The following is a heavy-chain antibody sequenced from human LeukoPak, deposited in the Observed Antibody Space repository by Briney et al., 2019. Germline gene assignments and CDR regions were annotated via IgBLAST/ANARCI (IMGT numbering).Heavy chain of an antibody. CDR2: FDPEDGET. CDR1: GYTLTELS. V-gene: IGHV1-24*01. D-gene: IGHD2-15*01. Sequence: ASVKVSCKVSGYTLTELSMHWVRQAPGKGLEWMGGFDPEDGETIYAQKFQGRVTTTEDTSTDTAYMELSSLRSEDTAVYYCARSRGYCSGGSCYSFDPWGQGTLVTVSS. J-gene: IGHJ5*02. CDR3: ARSRGYCSGGSCYSFDP.